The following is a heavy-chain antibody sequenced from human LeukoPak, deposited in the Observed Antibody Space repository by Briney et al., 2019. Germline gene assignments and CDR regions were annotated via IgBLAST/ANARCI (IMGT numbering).Heavy chain of an antibody. CDR2: IYTSGNT. Sequence: SSETLSLTCSVSGGSLSSNYWSWIRQPAGKGLEWIGHIYTSGNTNYNPSLKSRVTMSVDTSKNQFSLKLRSVTAADTAVYYCARDGYYFDSSGYYFWGQGTLVTVSS. D-gene: IGHD3-22*01. CDR1: GGSLSSNY. J-gene: IGHJ4*02. V-gene: IGHV4-4*07. CDR3: ARDGYYFDSSGYYF.